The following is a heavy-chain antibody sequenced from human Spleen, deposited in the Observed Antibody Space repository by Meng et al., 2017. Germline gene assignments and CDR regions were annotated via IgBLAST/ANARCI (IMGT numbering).Heavy chain of an antibody. CDR2: IWYDGSNK. CDR3: ARDPTTATTTKDAFDI. D-gene: IGHD4-11*01. CDR1: GFTFSNYG. V-gene: IGHV3-33*01. J-gene: IGHJ3*02. Sequence: GESLKISCASSGFTFSNYGMHWVRQAPGKGLEWVAVIWYDGSNKYYANSVQGRFTISRDTSKNTLYLQMNSLRAEDTAVYYCARDPTTATTTKDAFDIWGQGTMVTVSS.